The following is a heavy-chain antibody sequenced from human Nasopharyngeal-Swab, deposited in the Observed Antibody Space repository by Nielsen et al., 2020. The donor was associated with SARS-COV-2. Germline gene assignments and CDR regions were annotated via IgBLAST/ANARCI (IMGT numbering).Heavy chain of an antibody. D-gene: IGHD3-10*01. CDR3: AKDDSGWVGYFHY. V-gene: IGHV3-43*01. CDR2: ISWDGGST. CDR1: GFTFDDYT. Sequence: GESLKISCAASGFTFDDYTMHWVRQAPGKGLEWVSLISWDGGSTYYADSVKGRFTISRDNSKNSLYLQMNSLRTEDTALYYFAKDDSGWVGYFHYWGQGTLVTVSS. J-gene: IGHJ4*02.